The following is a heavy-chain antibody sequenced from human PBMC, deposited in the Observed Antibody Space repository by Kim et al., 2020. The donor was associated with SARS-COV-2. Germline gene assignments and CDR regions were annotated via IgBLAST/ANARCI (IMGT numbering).Heavy chain of an antibody. J-gene: IGHJ4*02. Sequence: KSRVTISVDTSKNQFSLKLSSVTAADTAVYYCARVVAGYYDSSGYFYFDYWGQGTLVTVSS. V-gene: IGHV4-39*07. D-gene: IGHD3-22*01. CDR3: ARVVAGYYDSSGYFYFDY.